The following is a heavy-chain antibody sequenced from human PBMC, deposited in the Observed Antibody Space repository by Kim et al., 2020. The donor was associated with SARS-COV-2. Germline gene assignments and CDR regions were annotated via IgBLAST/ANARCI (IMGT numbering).Heavy chain of an antibody. Sequence: SQTLSLTCAVYGGSFSGYYWSWIRQPPGKGLEWIGEINHSGSTNYNPSLKSRVTISVDTSKNQFSLKLSSVTAADTAVYYCARVYEDVRNEGSSWSKGSNWFDPWGQGTLVTVSS. V-gene: IGHV4-34*01. CDR3: ARVYEDVRNEGSSWSKGSNWFDP. D-gene: IGHD6-13*01. J-gene: IGHJ5*02. CDR2: INHSGST. CDR1: GGSFSGYY.